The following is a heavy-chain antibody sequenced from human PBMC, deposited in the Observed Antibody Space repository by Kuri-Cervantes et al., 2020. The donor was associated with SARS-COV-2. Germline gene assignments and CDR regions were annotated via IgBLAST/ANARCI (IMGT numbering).Heavy chain of an antibody. CDR2: IYYSGRT. CDR3: ARGGRTGTLDY. CDR1: GGSISSYY. Sequence: SETLSPTCTVAGGSISSYYWSWIRHPPGKGLEWIGYIYYSGRTYYHPSLKSRVTISLDTSKNQFSLMLSSVTAADTAVYYCARGGRTGTLDYWGQGTLVTVSS. J-gene: IGHJ4*02. D-gene: IGHD1-1*01. V-gene: IGHV4-59*12.